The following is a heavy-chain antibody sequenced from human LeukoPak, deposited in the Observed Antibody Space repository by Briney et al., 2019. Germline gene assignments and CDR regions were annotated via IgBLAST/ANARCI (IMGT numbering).Heavy chain of an antibody. V-gene: IGHV3-21*06. Sequence: HPGGSLRLSCAASGFTFSTYSTNWVRQAAGKWLESVLSISITSSYIYYADSVKGRFTISRDNAQNSLYLQMNSLRAEDTAVYYCAAMSENYDILTGLDYWGQGTLVTVSS. CDR2: ISITSSYI. D-gene: IGHD3-9*01. J-gene: IGHJ4*02. CDR1: GFTFSTYS. CDR3: AAMSENYDILTGLDY.